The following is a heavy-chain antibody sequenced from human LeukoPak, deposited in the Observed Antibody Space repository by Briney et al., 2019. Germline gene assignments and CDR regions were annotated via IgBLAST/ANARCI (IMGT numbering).Heavy chain of an antibody. CDR3: VRGNQKYGDYVRD. V-gene: IGHV5-51*01. CDR1: GYTFNKNY. CDR2: IYPGDSDT. Sequence: GESLKISCKASGYTFNKNYIAWVRQVSGKGLEWMGIIYPGDSDTRYSPSFQGHVTISADESISTAFLQWSSVEATDSAMYYCVRGNQKYGDYVRDWGQGTLVTVSS. J-gene: IGHJ4*02. D-gene: IGHD4-17*01.